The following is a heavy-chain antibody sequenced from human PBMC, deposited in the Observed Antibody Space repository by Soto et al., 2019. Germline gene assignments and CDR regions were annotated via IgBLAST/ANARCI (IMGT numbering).Heavy chain of an antibody. D-gene: IGHD2-8*01. CDR1: GDSISNVY. V-gene: IGHV4-4*07. CDR3: ATVMGRYLNL. J-gene: IGHJ2*01. Sequence: QVQLQESGPGLVKPSETLSLTCTVSGDSISNVYWSWIRQPAGKGLESMWRLSASARTNYSPSLQTRVTTPPDTSRSQSALGLSSVSAADTAVYFCATVMGRYLNLWGRGTLVMVSS. CDR2: LSASART.